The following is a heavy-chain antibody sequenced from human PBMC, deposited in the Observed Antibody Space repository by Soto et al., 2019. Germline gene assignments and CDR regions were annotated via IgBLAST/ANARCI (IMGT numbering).Heavy chain of an antibody. J-gene: IGHJ4*02. CDR3: AKDPEPYSSSLLSY. CDR1: GFTFSSYA. D-gene: IGHD6-6*01. V-gene: IGHV3-23*01. Sequence: PGGSLRLSCAASGFTFSSYAMSWVRQAPGKGLEWVSAISGSGGSTYYADSVKGRFTISRDNSKNTLYLQMNSLRAEDTAVYYCAKDPEPYSSSLLSYWGQGTLVTVSS. CDR2: ISGSGGST.